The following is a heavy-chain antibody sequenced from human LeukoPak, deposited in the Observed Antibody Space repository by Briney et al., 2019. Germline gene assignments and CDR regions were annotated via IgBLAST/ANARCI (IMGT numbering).Heavy chain of an antibody. CDR2: ISSSSRYI. CDR1: GFTFSTYS. Sequence: GGSLRLSCAASGFTFSTYSMNWVRQAPGKGLEWVSSISSSSRYIYYADSVKGRFTISRDNAKNSLYLQMNSLTAEDTALYYCARGIAVSGTEGGGYWGQGTLVTVSS. D-gene: IGHD6-19*01. V-gene: IGHV3-21*01. CDR3: ARGIAVSGTEGGGY. J-gene: IGHJ4*02.